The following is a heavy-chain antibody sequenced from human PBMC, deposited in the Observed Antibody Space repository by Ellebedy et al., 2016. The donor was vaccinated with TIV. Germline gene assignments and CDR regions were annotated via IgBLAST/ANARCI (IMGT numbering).Heavy chain of an antibody. CDR3: ARQGIAVEFDY. D-gene: IGHD6-19*01. CDR2: IYPGDSDA. J-gene: IGHJ4*02. Sequence: KVSCKGSGYSFTYYWIGWVRQMPGKGLEWMAIIYPGDSDARYNPSFQGQVTISADKSINTAYLQWSSLKASDSAMYYCARQGIAVEFDYWGQGTLVTVSS. CDR1: GYSFTYYW. V-gene: IGHV5-51*01.